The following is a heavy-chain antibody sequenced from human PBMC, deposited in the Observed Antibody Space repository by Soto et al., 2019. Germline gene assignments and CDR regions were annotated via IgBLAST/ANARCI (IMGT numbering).Heavy chain of an antibody. CDR1: GGSLSSSNW. CDR3: ARDLTVTTWEGAFDI. Sequence: PSETPSPPSAVSGGSLSSSNWWGWGRPPPGKGLEWIGEIYHSGSTNYNPSLKSRVTISVDKSKNQFSLKLSSVTAADTAVYYCARDLTVTTWEGAFDIWGQGTMVTVSS. J-gene: IGHJ3*02. CDR2: IYHSGST. V-gene: IGHV4-4*02. D-gene: IGHD4-17*01.